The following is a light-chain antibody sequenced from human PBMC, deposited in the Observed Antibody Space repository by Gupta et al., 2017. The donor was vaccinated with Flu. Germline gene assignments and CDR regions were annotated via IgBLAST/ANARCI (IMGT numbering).Light chain of an antibody. Sequence: EIVMTQSPATLSVSPGERATLPCRASQSVSSNLAWYQQKHGQAPGLLIYGASTRTKGSSATFSGSGVGKELNLTINSSQEEDFEVYYCQQENNSRPTFNFGQGTKVEIK. CDR1: QSVSSN. J-gene: IGKJ2*01. CDR3: QQENNSRPTFN. V-gene: IGKV3D-15*01. CDR2: GAS.